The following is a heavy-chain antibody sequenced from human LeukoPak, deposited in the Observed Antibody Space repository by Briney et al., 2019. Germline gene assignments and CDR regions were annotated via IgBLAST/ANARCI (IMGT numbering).Heavy chain of an antibody. Sequence: SETLSLTCTVSGGSINSYYWSWIRQPPGKGLEWIGHIYYSGITTYEPSLKSRVTISVDTSKNQFSLKLSSVTAADTAVYYCARHLTSGRSLNPSPWGQGTLVTVSS. D-gene: IGHD6-19*01. CDR3: ARHLTSGRSLNPSP. V-gene: IGHV4-59*08. J-gene: IGHJ5*02. CDR2: IYYSGIT. CDR1: GGSINSYY.